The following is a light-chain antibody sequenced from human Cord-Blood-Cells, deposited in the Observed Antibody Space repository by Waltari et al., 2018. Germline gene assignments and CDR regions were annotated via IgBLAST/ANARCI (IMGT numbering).Light chain of an antibody. Sequence: DIQMTQYPSSLSASVGDRVTITCRASQSISSYLNWYQQKPGKAPKLLIYAASSLQSGVPSRFSGSGSGTDFTLTTSSLQPEDFATYYCQQSYSTPTFGPGTKVDIK. CDR3: QQSYSTPT. J-gene: IGKJ3*01. CDR2: AAS. V-gene: IGKV1-39*01. CDR1: QSISSY.